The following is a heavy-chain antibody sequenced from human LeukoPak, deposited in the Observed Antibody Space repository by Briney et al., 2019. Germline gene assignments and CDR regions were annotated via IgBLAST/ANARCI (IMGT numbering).Heavy chain of an antibody. CDR1: GFTFSSYS. J-gene: IGHJ4*02. D-gene: IGHD2-21*01. CDR3: ANTPLYCGGDCYPDY. Sequence: PGGSLRLSCAASGFTFSSYSMNWVRQAPGKGLEWVAFIRYDGSNKYYADSVKGRFTISRDNSKNTLYLQMNSLRAEDTAVYYCANTPLYCGGDCYPDYWGQGTLVTVSS. V-gene: IGHV3-30*02. CDR2: IRYDGSNK.